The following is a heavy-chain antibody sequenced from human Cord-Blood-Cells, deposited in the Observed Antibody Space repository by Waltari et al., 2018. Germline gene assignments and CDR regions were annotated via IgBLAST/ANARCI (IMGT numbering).Heavy chain of an antibody. V-gene: IGHV1-18*01. CDR1: GYTFTSYG. D-gene: IGHD2-2*01. CDR2: IGAYNGNT. J-gene: IGHJ4*02. Sequence: QVQLVQSGAEVKKPGASVKVSCKASGYTFTSYGISWVRQAPGQGLEWMGWIGAYNGNTNYAQKLQGRVTMTTDTSTSTAYMELRSLRSDDTAVYYCARDPSTRYCSSTSCYEEDYWGQGTLVTVSS. CDR3: ARDPSTRYCSSTSCYEEDY.